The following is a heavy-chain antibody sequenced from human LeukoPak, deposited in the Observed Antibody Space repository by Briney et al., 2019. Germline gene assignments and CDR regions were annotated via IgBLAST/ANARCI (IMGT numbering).Heavy chain of an antibody. CDR2: ISGSGGST. Sequence: PGGSLRLSCAASGFDFDNYAMSWVRQAPGKGLEWVSAISGSGGSTYYADSVKGRFTISRDNSKNTLYLQMNSLRAEDTAVYYCARGPLVVVAAPFQHWGQGTLVTVSS. CDR1: GFDFDNYA. V-gene: IGHV3-23*01. CDR3: ARGPLVVVAAPFQH. J-gene: IGHJ1*01. D-gene: IGHD2-15*01.